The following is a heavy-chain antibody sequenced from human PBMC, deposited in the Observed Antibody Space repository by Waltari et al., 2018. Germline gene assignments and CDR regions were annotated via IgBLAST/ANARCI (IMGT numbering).Heavy chain of an antibody. CDR2: IHDGGDT. Sequence: EVQLVESGGVFVQPGASVRLSCAVSGFTVGGDYFSWVRQAPGEGLDFVSVIHDGGDTHYADSVKGRFLISRDSSKNTVYLQMNSLRAEDTAVYYCARPVGNGLVASWGRGTLVTVSS. CDR3: ARPVGNGLVAS. D-gene: IGHD6-19*01. J-gene: IGHJ4*02. V-gene: IGHV3-66*04. CDR1: GFTVGGDY.